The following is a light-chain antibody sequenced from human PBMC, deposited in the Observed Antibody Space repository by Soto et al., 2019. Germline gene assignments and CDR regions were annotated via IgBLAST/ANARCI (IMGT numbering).Light chain of an antibody. CDR3: QRYYGIPLT. V-gene: IGKV4-1*01. J-gene: IGKJ4*01. Sequence: DFVMTQSPDSLAVSLGERATINCKSSQRVLYGSNNKNYLAWYQQKPGQPPRLLINLASTRESGVPDRSSSSGSGTEFNLTISSLQAEDVAIYFCQRYYGIPLTFGGGTRVEIK. CDR1: QRVLYGSNNKNY. CDR2: LAS.